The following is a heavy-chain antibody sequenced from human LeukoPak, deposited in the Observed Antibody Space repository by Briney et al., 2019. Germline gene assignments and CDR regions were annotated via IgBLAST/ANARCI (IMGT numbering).Heavy chain of an antibody. CDR1: GFTFSNAW. CDR3: TTDCLLWFGEACYMDV. J-gene: IGHJ6*03. CDR2: IKSKTDGGTT. D-gene: IGHD3-10*01. V-gene: IGHV3-15*01. Sequence: GGSLRLSCAASGFTFSNAWMSWVRQAPGKGLEWVGRIKSKTDGGTTDYAAPVKGRFTISRDDSKNTLYLQMNSLKTEDTAVYYCTTDCLLWFGEACYMDVWGKGTTATVSS.